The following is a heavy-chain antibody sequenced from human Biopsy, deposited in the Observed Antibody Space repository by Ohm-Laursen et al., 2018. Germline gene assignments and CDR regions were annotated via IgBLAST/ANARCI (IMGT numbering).Heavy chain of an antibody. Sequence: GSLRLSCAASGFTFSNYAMTWVRQAPGKGLEWVSAISDIGSSTFYSDSVKSRFTISRDNSKKTLYLQMNSLRAEDTAIYYCAKDQPDLAVVVAAHWYFDLWGRGTLVTVSS. CDR3: AKDQPDLAVVVAAHWYFDL. D-gene: IGHD2-15*01. V-gene: IGHV3-23*01. CDR2: ISDIGSST. J-gene: IGHJ2*01. CDR1: GFTFSNYA.